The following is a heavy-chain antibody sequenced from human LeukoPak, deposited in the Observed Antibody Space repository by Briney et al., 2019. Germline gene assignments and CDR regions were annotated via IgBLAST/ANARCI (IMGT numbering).Heavy chain of an antibody. CDR3: ARDRGYCSSTSCYFLRAFDI. V-gene: IGHV4-59*01. J-gene: IGHJ3*02. CDR2: IYYSGST. D-gene: IGHD2-2*01. Sequence: SETLSLTCTVSGGSISSYYWSWIRQPPGKGLEWIGYIYYSGSTNYNPSLKSRVTISVDTSKNQFSLKLSSVTAADTAVYYCARDRGYCSSTSCYFLRAFDIWGQGTMVTVSS. CDR1: GGSISSYY.